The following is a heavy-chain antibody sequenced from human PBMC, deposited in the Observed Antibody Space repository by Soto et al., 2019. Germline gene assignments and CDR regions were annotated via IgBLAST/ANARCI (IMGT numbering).Heavy chain of an antibody. CDR2: ICFGRDT. Sequence: SETLSLTCTVSGASIITGNFYWAWIRQSPGTGLEWMGSICFGRDTYFNPSLKSRLTISVDTSKNQFSLKLNSVTAADTAVYYCARRYEITFAYRGQGTPVTVSP. J-gene: IGHJ4*02. CDR3: ARRYEITFAY. V-gene: IGHV4-39*01. CDR1: GASIITGNFY. D-gene: IGHD5-12*01.